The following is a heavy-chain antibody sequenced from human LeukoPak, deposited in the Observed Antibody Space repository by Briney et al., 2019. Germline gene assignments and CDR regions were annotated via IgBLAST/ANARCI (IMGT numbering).Heavy chain of an antibody. V-gene: IGHV3-53*01. D-gene: IGHD6-19*01. CDR1: GFTVSSNY. CDR2: IYSGGST. J-gene: IGHJ2*01. Sequence: GGSLRLSCAASGFTVSSNYMSWVRQAPGRGLEWVSVIYSGGSTYYADSVKGRFTISRDNSKNTLYLQMNSLRAEDTAVYYCARDSGPVAVAAYWYFDLWGRGTLVTVSS. CDR3: ARDSGPVAVAAYWYFDL.